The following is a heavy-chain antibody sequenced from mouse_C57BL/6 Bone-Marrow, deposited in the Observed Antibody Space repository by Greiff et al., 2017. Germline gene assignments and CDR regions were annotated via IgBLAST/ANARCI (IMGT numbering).Heavy chain of an antibody. D-gene: IGHD1-1*01. CDR1: GYTFTSYD. CDR2: IYPRDGST. V-gene: IGHV1-85*01. Sequence: VKLQQSGPELVKPGASVKLSCKASGYTFTSYDINWVKQRPGQGLEWIGWIYPRDGSTKYNEKFKGKATLTVDTSSSTAYMELHSLTSEDSAVYFCARWGYYCSSSWYFDVWGTGTTVTVSS. J-gene: IGHJ1*03. CDR3: ARWGYYCSSSWYFDV.